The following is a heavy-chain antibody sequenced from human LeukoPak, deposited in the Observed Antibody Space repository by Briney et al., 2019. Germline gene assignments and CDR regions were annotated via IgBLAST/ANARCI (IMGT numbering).Heavy chain of an antibody. D-gene: IGHD3-10*01. CDR3: ARASGFGELLALDY. V-gene: IGHV4-34*01. Sequence: SETLSLTCAIYGGSFRGYYWSWIRHPPGKGLEWIGEINHSGSTNYNPSLKSRVTISVDTSKNQFSLKLSSVTAADAAVYYCARASGFGELLALDYWGQGTLVTVSS. CDR2: INHSGST. J-gene: IGHJ4*02. CDR1: GGSFRGYY.